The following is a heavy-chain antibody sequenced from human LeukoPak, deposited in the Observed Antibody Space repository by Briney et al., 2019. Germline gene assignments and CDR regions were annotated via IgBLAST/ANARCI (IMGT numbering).Heavy chain of an antibody. D-gene: IGHD1-7*01. CDR2: ISGNGAST. Sequence: PGGSLRLSCAASGFTFSNYAMSWVRQAPGKGLEWISTISGNGASTYYADSVKGRFTVSRDNSKNTLFLQMNSLRGDDTAVYYCAKTRSPGNWNYPFFDHWGQGTLVTVSS. CDR3: AKTRSPGNWNYPFFDH. CDR1: GFTFSNYA. J-gene: IGHJ5*02. V-gene: IGHV3-23*01.